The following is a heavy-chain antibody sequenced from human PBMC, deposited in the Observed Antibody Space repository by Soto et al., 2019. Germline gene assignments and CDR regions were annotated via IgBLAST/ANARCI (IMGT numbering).Heavy chain of an antibody. CDR2: IYPGDSDT. J-gene: IGHJ6*03. V-gene: IGHV5-51*01. CDR3: ARQQTGTTGTHYYYYMDV. Sequence: GESLKISCKGSGYSFTSYWIGWVRQVPGKGLEWMGIIYPGDSDTRYSPSFQGQVTISADKSISTAYLQWSSLKASDTAMYYCARQQTGTTGTHYYYYMDVWGKGTTVTVSS. D-gene: IGHD1-7*01. CDR1: GYSFTSYW.